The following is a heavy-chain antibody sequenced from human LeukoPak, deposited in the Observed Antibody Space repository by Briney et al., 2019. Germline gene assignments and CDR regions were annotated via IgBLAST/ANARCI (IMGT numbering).Heavy chain of an antibody. CDR3: AKDQRWESPHYLGS. Sequence: GGSLRLSCAASGFTFSTYTMYWVRHPPGKGLEWVSIIGNNGGGIHYADSVRGRFTISRDNSKNALYLQMNSLRVEDTAVYYCAKDQRWESPHYLGSWGQGTLVTVSS. CDR1: GFTFSTYT. CDR2: IGNNGGGI. V-gene: IGHV3-23*01. J-gene: IGHJ4*02. D-gene: IGHD1-26*01.